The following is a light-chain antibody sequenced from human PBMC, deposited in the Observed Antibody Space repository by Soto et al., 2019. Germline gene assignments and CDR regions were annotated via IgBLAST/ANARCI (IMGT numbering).Light chain of an antibody. CDR1: QSVSSK. Sequence: EIVMTQSPATLSVSPGEGATLSCRASQSVSSKLAWYQQKPGQAPRLLIYGASTRATGIPARFSGSGSGTEFTLIISRLEPEDFAVYYCQQYLTSPKTFGQGTKV. J-gene: IGKJ1*01. CDR3: QQYLTSPKT. V-gene: IGKV3-15*01. CDR2: GAS.